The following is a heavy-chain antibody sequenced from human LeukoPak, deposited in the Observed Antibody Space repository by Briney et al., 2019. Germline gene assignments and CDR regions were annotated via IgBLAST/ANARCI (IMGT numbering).Heavy chain of an antibody. J-gene: IGHJ5*02. V-gene: IGHV4-31*03. CDR3: ARSSSTSSLSVWFDP. CDR1: GRSISSGGYY. CDR2: IYYSGST. D-gene: IGHD2-2*01. Sequence: SQTLSLTCTVSGRSISSGGYYWSWIRQPPGKGLEWIGYIYYSGSTYYNPSLKSRVTISVDTSKNQFSLKLSSVTAADTAVYYCARSSSTSSLSVWFDPWGQGTLVTVSS.